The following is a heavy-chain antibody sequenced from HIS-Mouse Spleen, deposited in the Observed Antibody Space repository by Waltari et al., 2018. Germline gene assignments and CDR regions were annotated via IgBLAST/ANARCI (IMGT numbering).Heavy chain of an antibody. CDR2: IYSTGSA. V-gene: IGHV4-39*07. CDR1: GGSISSSSYY. D-gene: IGHD6-13*01. J-gene: IGHJ2*01. CDR3: AREIPYSSSWYDWYFDL. Sequence: QLQLQESGPGLVKPSETLSLTCTVSGGSISSSSYYWGWIRQPPGQGLAWIGSIYSTGSASSNRALRSHEALSVNSPKNQYSLKLSSVTAADTAVYYCAREIPYSSSWYDWYFDLWGRGTLVTVSS.